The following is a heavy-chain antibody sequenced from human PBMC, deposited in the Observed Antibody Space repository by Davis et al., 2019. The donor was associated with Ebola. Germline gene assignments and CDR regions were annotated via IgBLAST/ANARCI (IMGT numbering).Heavy chain of an antibody. Sequence: GESLKVSCKGSGYSFTSYWIGWVRQLPGKGLEWVGVIYPGDSNVRVINPGDSNTRYSPSFQGQVTISADRAVSTAYLLWNSLKASDRAMYYCARLSVVDYNDKIDYYRHFDSWGQGTLVTVSS. J-gene: IGHJ4*02. CDR2: IYPGDSNVRVINPGDSNT. D-gene: IGHD3-22*01. V-gene: IGHV5-51*01. CDR3: ARLSVVDYNDKIDYYRHFDS. CDR1: GYSFTSYW.